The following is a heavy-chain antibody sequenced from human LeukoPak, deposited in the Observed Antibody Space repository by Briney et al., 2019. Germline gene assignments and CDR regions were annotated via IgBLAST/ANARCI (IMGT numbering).Heavy chain of an antibody. CDR2: INSDGSST. D-gene: IGHD3-10*01. V-gene: IGHV3-74*01. CDR3: ARNENTMVRGVYYYYYGMDV. J-gene: IGHJ6*02. CDR1: GFTFSSYW. Sequence: GGSLRLSCAASGFTFSSYWMHWVRHAPGKGLVWVSRINSDGSSTSYADSVKGRFTISRDNAKNTLYLQMNSLRAEDTAVYYCARNENTMVRGVYYYYYGMDVWGQGTTVTVSS.